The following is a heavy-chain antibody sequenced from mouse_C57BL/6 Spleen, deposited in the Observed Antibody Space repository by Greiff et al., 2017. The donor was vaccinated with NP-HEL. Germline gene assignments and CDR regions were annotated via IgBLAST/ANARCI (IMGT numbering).Heavy chain of an antibody. V-gene: IGHV1-69*01. J-gene: IGHJ1*03. CDR2: IDPSDSYT. CDR1: GYTFTSYW. D-gene: IGHD1-1*01. Sequence: VQLQQSGAELVMPGASVKLSCKASGYTFTSYWMHWVKQRPGQGLEWIGEIDPSDSYTNYNQKFKGKSTLTVDKSSSTAYMQLSSLTSEDSAVYYGARPYYYGSSYGYFDVWGTGTTVTVSS. CDR3: ARPYYYGSSYGYFDV.